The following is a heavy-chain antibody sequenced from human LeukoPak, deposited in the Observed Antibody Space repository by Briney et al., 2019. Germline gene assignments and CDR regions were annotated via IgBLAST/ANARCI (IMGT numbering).Heavy chain of an antibody. D-gene: IGHD3-3*01. CDR3: ARQESYYDFWSGYPYYFDY. Sequence: SETLSLTCTVSGGSISSSRYDWGWIRQPPGKGLEWIGSIYYSGSTYYNPSLKSRATISVDTSKNQFSLKLSSVTAADTAVYYCARQESYYDFWSGYPYYFDYWGQGTLVTVSS. CDR2: IYYSGST. J-gene: IGHJ4*02. V-gene: IGHV4-39*01. CDR1: GGSISSSRYD.